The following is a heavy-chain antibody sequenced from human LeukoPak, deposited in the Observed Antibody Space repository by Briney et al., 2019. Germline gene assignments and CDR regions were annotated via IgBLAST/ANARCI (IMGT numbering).Heavy chain of an antibody. Sequence: GGSLRLSCAASGFTFSSYAMSWVRQAPGKGLEWVSCISDSGGSTYYADSVKGRFTISRDNSKNTLYLQMNSLRAEDTAVYYCAKPATSEIVAAGLKFWGQGTLVTVSS. V-gene: IGHV3-23*01. J-gene: IGHJ4*02. D-gene: IGHD6-13*01. CDR2: ISDSGGST. CDR3: AKPATSEIVAAGLKF. CDR1: GFTFSSYA.